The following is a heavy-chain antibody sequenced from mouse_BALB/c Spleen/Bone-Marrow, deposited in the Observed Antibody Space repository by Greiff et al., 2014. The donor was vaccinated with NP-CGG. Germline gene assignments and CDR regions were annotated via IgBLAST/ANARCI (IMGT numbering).Heavy chain of an antibody. V-gene: IGHV1-80*01. Sequence: VQVVESGAELVRPGSSVKISCKASGYAFSSYWMNWVKQRPGQGLEWIGQIYPGDGDTNYNGNFKDKATLTTDKSSTTAYMQLSSLTSKDSAVYFCARGGRLTGYYFDYWGQGTTLTVSS. J-gene: IGHJ2*01. CDR3: ARGGRLTGYYFDY. D-gene: IGHD4-1*01. CDR2: IYPGDGDT. CDR1: GYAFSSYW.